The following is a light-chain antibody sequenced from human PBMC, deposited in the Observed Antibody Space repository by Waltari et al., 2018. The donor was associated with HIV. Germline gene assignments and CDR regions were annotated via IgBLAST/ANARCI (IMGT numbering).Light chain of an antibody. CDR1: QSILSNAGNRHD. CDR2: WAY. J-gene: IGKJ2*01. Sequence: DIVMTQSPYSLALSLVESATINFKSSQSILSNAGNRHDLAWYQQRLGQAPNLLSYWAYTRESGVPERFSRSVSGTDFTLTITSLQAADVGVYYCQQYYDAPYTFGQGNKL. CDR3: QQYYDAPYT. V-gene: IGKV4-1*01.